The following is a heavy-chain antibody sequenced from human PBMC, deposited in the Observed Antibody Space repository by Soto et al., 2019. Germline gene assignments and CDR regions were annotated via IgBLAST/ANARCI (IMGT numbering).Heavy chain of an antibody. D-gene: IGHD3-10*01. J-gene: IGHJ5*02. CDR1: RFTFSSYW. CDR2: INPDGRIT. V-gene: IGHV3-74*01. Sequence: EVQLVESGGGLIQRGGSLRLSCAASRFTFSSYWMHWVRQAPGKGLVWVARINPDGRITNHADSVKGRFTISRDNAKNTLFLQMNSLRGEDTAVYYCVGDLGGEDTSWGPGTLVTVSS. CDR3: VGDLGGEDTS.